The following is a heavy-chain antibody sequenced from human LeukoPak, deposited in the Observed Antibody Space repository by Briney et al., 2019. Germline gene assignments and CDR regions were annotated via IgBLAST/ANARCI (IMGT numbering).Heavy chain of an antibody. CDR1: GFTFSSYA. CDR2: ISYDGSNK. Sequence: QPGRFLRLSCAASGFTFSSYAMHWVRQAPGKGLEWVAAISYDGSNKYYADSVKGRFTISRDNSKNTLYLQMNSLRAEDTAVYYCARGVGFSHDAFDIWGQGTMVTVSS. D-gene: IGHD2-15*01. J-gene: IGHJ3*02. V-gene: IGHV3-30-3*01. CDR3: ARGVGFSHDAFDI.